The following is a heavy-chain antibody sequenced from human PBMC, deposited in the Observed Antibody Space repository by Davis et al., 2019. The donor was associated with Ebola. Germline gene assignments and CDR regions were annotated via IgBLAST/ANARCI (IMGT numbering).Heavy chain of an antibody. CDR3: ARDPTTSPWYYYGMDV. CDR2: IWYDGSNK. D-gene: IGHD4-17*01. CDR1: GFTFSSYG. J-gene: IGHJ6*02. Sequence: GGSLRLSCAASGFTFSSYGMHWVRQAPGKGLEWVAVIWYDGSNKYYADSVKGRFTISRDNSKNTLYLQMNSLRAEDTAVYYCARDPTTSPWYYYGMDVWGQGTTVTVSS. V-gene: IGHV3-33*01.